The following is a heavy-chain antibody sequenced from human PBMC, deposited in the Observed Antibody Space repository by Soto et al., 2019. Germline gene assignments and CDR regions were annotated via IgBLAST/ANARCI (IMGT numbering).Heavy chain of an antibody. CDR2: IFSGGNT. J-gene: IGHJ4*02. V-gene: IGHV3-53*01. CDR1: GFNVSSNY. D-gene: IGHD3-16*01. CDR3: ARDVGGGYYDY. Sequence: PGGSMRVSCAASGFNVSSNYMNWVRQAPGKGLEWVSVIFSGGNTYYADSVKARFTISRDNSKNMLYLQMNSLKADDTAVYYCARDVGGGYYDYWGQGTLVTVS.